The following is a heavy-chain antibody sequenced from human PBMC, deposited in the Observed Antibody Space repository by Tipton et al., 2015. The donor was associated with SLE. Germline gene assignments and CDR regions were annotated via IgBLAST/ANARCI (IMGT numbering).Heavy chain of an antibody. Sequence: QLVQSGAEVRKPGASVKVSCKASGYTFTSYYMHWVRQAPGQGLEWMGIINPSGGGTSYAQKFQGRVTLTRDTSTSTVYMELSSLTSEDTAVYYCARDGGGNSVYFQHWGQFTLVTVSS. CDR2: INPSGGGT. CDR1: GYTFTSYY. V-gene: IGHV1-46*01. J-gene: IGHJ1*01. D-gene: IGHD4-23*01. CDR3: ARDGGGNSVYFQH.